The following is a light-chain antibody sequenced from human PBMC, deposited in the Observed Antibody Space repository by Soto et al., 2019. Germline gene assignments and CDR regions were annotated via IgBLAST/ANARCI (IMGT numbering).Light chain of an antibody. V-gene: IGKV3-11*01. J-gene: IGKJ4*01. CDR3: QQRSNWPLT. CDR1: QSVSSY. Sequence: EIVLTPSPATLSLSPGERATLSCRASQSVSSYLAWYQQKPGQAPRLLIYDASNRATGIPARFSGSGSGTDFTLTISSLEPEDFAVYYCQQRSNWPLTFGGGTKVDI. CDR2: DAS.